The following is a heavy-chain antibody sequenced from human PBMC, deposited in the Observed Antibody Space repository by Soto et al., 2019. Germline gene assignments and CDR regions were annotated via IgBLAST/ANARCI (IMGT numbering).Heavy chain of an antibody. J-gene: IGHJ3*01. V-gene: IGHV4-59*07. Sequence: QVQLQASGPGLVKTSDTLSLTCTVSGGAITPYYWSWIRQPPGEGLEWIGYVSYSRKTGYNPSLKSPVSMSIDTSKNEVSLKLTSLTAADAAKYYCARQQYTVVTAFDFWGQGTTVAVSS. CDR1: GGAITPYY. D-gene: IGHD2-15*01. CDR2: VSYSRKT. CDR3: ARQQYTVVTAFDF.